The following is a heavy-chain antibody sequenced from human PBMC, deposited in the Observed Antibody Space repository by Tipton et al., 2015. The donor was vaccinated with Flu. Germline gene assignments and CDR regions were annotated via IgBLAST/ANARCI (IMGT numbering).Heavy chain of an antibody. J-gene: IGHJ6*03. CDR3: ARERGYSYYYYMDV. D-gene: IGHD5-18*01. Sequence: SLRLSCAASGFTVSSNYMSWVRQAPGKGLEWVSVIYSGGSTYYADSVKGRFTISRDNSKNTLYLQMNSLRAEDTAVYYCARERGYSYYYYMDVWGKGTTVTVSS. CDR1: GFTVSSNY. CDR2: IYSGGST. V-gene: IGHV3-53*01.